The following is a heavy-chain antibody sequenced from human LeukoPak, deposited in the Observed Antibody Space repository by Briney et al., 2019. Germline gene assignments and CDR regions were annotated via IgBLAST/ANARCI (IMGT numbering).Heavy chain of an antibody. V-gene: IGHV3-66*01. J-gene: IGHJ4*02. CDR2: IYSRGTT. Sequence: GGSLRLSCAASGFIVRTNYMSWVRQAPGKGLEWVSLIYSRGTTYYADSVKGRFTISRDNSKNTLYLQMNSLRAEDTAVYYCARAPSYDFWRGFQDFDYWGQGTLVTVSS. D-gene: IGHD3-3*01. CDR1: GFIVRTNY. CDR3: ARAPSYDFWRGFQDFDY.